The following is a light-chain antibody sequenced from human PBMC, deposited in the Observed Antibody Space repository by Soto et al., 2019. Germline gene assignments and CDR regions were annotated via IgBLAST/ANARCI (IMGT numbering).Light chain of an antibody. CDR3: QQYGTSLRGT. CDR1: QSISSDY. CDR2: GAS. Sequence: EVVLTQSPDTLSLSPGERATLSCRASQSISSDYLVWYQQKPGQAPRLLIYGASSRATGIPDRFSGSGSGTDFTLTINRLEPEDFAVYYCQQYGTSLRGTFGQGTKVDIK. V-gene: IGKV3-20*01. J-gene: IGKJ1*01.